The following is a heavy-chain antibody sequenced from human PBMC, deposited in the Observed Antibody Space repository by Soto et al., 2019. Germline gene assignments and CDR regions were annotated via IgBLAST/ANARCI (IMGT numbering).Heavy chain of an antibody. J-gene: IGHJ4*02. D-gene: IGHD3-16*02. CDR1: GFTFSSYA. V-gene: IGHV3-23*01. Sequence: EVQLLESGGGLVQPGGSLRLSCAASGFTFSSYAMSWVRQAPGKGLEWVSAISGRGGSTYYADSVKGRFTISRDNSKNTLYLQMNSLRAEDTAVYYCAKPRLSAYYFDYWGQGTLVTVSS. CDR2: ISGRGGST. CDR3: AKPRLSAYYFDY.